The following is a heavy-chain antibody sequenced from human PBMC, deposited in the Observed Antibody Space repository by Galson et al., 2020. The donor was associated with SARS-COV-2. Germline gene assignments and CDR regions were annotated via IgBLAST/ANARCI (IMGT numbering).Heavy chain of an antibody. D-gene: IGHD2-15*01. J-gene: IGHJ4*02. V-gene: IGHV4-59*01. Sequence: SATLSLTCTVSGGSISSYYWSWIRQPPGKGLEWIGYTYYSGGTNYNPSLKSRASISVDTSKNQFSLKLTSVTAADTAVYYCAREGYCSGGHCEFDFWGQGTLVTVSS. CDR1: GGSISSYY. CDR2: TYYSGGT. CDR3: AREGYCSGGHCEFDF.